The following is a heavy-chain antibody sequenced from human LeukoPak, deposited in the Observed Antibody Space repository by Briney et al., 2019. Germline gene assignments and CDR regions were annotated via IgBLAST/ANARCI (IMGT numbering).Heavy chain of an antibody. CDR1: GLTFSDYY. CDR2: ISNSGSII. D-gene: IGHD3-16*01. CDR3: ARVPRGGDRFDP. V-gene: IGHV3-11*01. J-gene: IGHJ5*02. Sequence: GGSLRLSCAASGLTFSDYYMSWIRQAPGKGLEWVSYISNSGSIIKYADSVKGRFTISRDNAKNSLYLQMNSLRAEDTAVYYCARVPRGGDRFDPWGQGTLVTVSS.